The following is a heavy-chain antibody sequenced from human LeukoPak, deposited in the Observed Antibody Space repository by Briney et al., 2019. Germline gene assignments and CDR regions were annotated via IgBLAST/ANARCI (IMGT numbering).Heavy chain of an antibody. V-gene: IGHV4-38-2*02. CDR2: IYHSGST. D-gene: IGHD2-15*01. CDR3: ASFCSGGSCYSVY. J-gene: IGHJ4*02. Sequence: SETLSLTCTVSGYSISSGYHWGWIRQPPGKGLEWIGSIYHSGSTYYNPSLKSRVTISVDTSKNQFSLKLSSVTAADTAVYYCASFCSGGSCYSVYWGQGTLVTVSS. CDR1: GYSISSGYH.